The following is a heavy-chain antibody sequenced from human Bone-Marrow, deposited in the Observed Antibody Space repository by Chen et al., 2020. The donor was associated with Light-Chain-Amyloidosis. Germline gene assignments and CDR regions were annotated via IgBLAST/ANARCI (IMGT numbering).Heavy chain of an antibody. Sequence: QVQLVESGGGVVQPGRSLRLSCAASGFTFSSYGMHWVRQAPGKGLEWVAVISYDGSKKYYADSVKGRVTISRDNSKNTLYLQMNSLRAEDTAVYYCAKGGYYDRTPDSFDIWGQGTMVTVSS. CDR2: ISYDGSKK. CDR1: GFTFSSYG. J-gene: IGHJ3*02. D-gene: IGHD3-22*01. CDR3: AKGGYYDRTPDSFDI. V-gene: IGHV3-30*18.